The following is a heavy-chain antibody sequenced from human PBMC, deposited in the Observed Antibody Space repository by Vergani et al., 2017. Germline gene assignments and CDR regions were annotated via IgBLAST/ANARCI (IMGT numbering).Heavy chain of an antibody. CDR2: IRDKAYNYAT. CDR1: GFPFNNYW. Sequence: EVQLVESGGQLVQPGGSLRLSCAASGFPFNNYWMSWVRQTSGKGLEWIGRIRDKAYNYATVYAVSVKGRFTISRDDSKKTAYLQMNGLTTEDTAVYYCFYDFWAGYDSGDVWGKGTTVTVSS. J-gene: IGHJ6*04. V-gene: IGHV3-73*01. D-gene: IGHD3/OR15-3a*01. CDR3: FYDFWAGYDSGDV.